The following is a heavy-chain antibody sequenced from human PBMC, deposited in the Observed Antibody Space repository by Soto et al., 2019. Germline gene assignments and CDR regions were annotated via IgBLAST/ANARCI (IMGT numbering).Heavy chain of an antibody. D-gene: IGHD3-22*01. J-gene: IGHJ4*02. CDR2: ISYDGSNK. Sequence: GGSLRLSCAASGFTLSSYAMHWVRQAPGKGLEWVAVISYDGSNKYYADSVKGRFTISRDNSKNTLYLQMNSLRAEDTAVYYCARDRYYDSSGTFDYWGQGTLVTVSS. V-gene: IGHV3-30-3*01. CDR1: GFTLSSYA. CDR3: ARDRYYDSSGTFDY.